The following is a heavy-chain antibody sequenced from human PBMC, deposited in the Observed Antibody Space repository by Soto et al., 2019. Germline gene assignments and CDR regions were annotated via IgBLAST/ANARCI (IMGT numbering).Heavy chain of an antibody. J-gene: IGHJ4*02. Sequence: QVQLVESGGGEVQPGRSLRLSCAASGFIFRNFGMHWVRRAPGKGLEWVATISGDGNDKYYPDSMKGRFTISRDNFNNTLYLQLNSLRPEDTAVYHCVQGASTAHQPLDSWGQGVLVTVSS. D-gene: IGHD1-26*01. CDR3: VQGASTAHQPLDS. V-gene: IGHV3-30*03. CDR2: ISGDGNDK. CDR1: GFIFRNFG.